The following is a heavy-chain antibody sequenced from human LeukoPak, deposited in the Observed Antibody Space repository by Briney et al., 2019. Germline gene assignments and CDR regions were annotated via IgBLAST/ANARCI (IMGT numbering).Heavy chain of an antibody. Sequence: SETLSLTCKVSGGSIGSSGSYWGWIRQPPGKRLEWIGSIYYPESTHYNPSLESRVTISVDTSKYQVSLTLSSVTATDTAVYYCVRHVSSGWDYYNGLDVWGQGTTVTVSS. D-gene: IGHD6-19*01. CDR3: VRHVSSGWDYYNGLDV. CDR2: IYYPEST. J-gene: IGHJ6*02. CDR1: GGSIGSSGSY. V-gene: IGHV4-39*01.